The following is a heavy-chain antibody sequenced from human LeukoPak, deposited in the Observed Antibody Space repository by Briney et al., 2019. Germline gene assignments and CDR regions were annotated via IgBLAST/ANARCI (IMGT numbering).Heavy chain of an antibody. V-gene: IGHV3-15*01. Sequence: PGGSLILSCAASGFTFSNAWMSWVRQAPGKGLEWVGRIKSKTDGGTTDYAAPVKGRFTISRDDSKNTLYLQMNSLKTEDTAVYYCTTAVYGDYADYWGQGTLVTVSS. D-gene: IGHD4-17*01. CDR1: GFTFSNAW. J-gene: IGHJ4*02. CDR2: IKSKTDGGTT. CDR3: TTAVYGDYADY.